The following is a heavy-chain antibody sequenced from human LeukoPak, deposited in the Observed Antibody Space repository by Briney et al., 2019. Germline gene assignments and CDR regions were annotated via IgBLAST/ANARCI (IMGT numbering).Heavy chain of an antibody. Sequence: SETLSLTRTVSGGSISSGGYFWSWIRQHPGKGLECIGHIYYSGSTYYNPSLKSRVTISADTSKNQFSLKLSSVTAADTAVYYCARLSDGSGYYWWYFDYWGQGTLVTVSS. CDR2: IYYSGST. D-gene: IGHD3-22*01. V-gene: IGHV4-31*03. CDR3: ARLSDGSGYYWWYFDY. J-gene: IGHJ4*02. CDR1: GGSISSGGYF.